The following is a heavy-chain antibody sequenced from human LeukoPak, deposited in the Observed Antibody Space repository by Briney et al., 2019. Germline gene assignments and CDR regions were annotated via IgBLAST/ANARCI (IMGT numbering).Heavy chain of an antibody. CDR2: ISAYNGNT. Sequence: ASVKVSCKASGYTFTSYGISWVRQAPGQGLEWMGWISAYNGNTNYAQKLQGRVTMTTDTSTSTAYMELRSLRSDDTAVYYCARDRRELWFGELFSPQYYFDYWGQGTLVTVSS. CDR3: ARDRRELWFGELFSPQYYFDY. D-gene: IGHD3-10*01. J-gene: IGHJ4*02. V-gene: IGHV1-18*01. CDR1: GYTFTSYG.